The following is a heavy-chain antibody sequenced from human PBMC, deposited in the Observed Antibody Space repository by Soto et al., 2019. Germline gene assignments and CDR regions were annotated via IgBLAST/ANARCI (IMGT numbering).Heavy chain of an antibody. CDR3: AKDRRAGGNSAFYFDF. J-gene: IGHJ4*02. Sequence: GGSLRLSCAASGFKFSNYAMSWVRQAPGKGLEWVSLISAAGGGTYYADSVKGRFTISRDNSHNTLYLQVHSLTAEDTAVYYCAKDRRAGGNSAFYFDFWGQGA. CDR1: GFKFSNYA. D-gene: IGHD3-16*01. V-gene: IGHV3-23*01. CDR2: ISAAGGGT.